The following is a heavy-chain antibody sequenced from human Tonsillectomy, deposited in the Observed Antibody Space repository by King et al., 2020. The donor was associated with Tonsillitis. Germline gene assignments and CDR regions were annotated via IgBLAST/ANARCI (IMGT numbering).Heavy chain of an antibody. CDR3: ARDGSPSTITVSDWFDP. Sequence: QLQESGPGLVKPSGTLSHTCAVSGGSINTSNWWSWVRQPPGKGLEWIGEIYHSGGTNYNPSLKSRVTISLDKSKNQFSLKLSSVTAADTAVYYCARDGSPSTITVSDWFDPWGQGTLVTVSS. CDR2: IYHSGGT. J-gene: IGHJ5*02. V-gene: IGHV4-4*02. CDR1: GGSINTSNW. D-gene: IGHD3-10*01.